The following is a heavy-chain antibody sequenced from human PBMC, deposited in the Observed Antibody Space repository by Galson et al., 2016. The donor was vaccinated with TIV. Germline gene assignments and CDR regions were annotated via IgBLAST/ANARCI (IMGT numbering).Heavy chain of an antibody. J-gene: IGHJ5*02. V-gene: IGHV3-23*01. D-gene: IGHD4-23*01. CDR3: EKDNFGGNFSGWLDP. CDR1: GFTFGSFA. Sequence: SLRLSCAASGFTFGSFAMTWVRQAPGKGLEWVASISAGGITYYADSVKGRFTISRDNSKNMLYVQMNSLRAEDTAVYYCEKDNFGGNFSGWLDPWGQGTLVTVSS. CDR2: ISAGGIT.